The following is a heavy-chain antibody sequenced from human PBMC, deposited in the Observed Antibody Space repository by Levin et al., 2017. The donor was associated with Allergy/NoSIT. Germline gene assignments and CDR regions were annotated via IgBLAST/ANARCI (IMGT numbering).Heavy chain of an antibody. J-gene: IGHJ4*02. CDR3: ARHQSFPAAFDY. D-gene: IGHD6-25*01. V-gene: IGHV4-39*01. Sequence: SQTLSLTCTVSGGSISSTTYFWGWIRQPPGMGLEWVGSIYYSGTTYYNPSLRSRVTMSVDTSKNQFSLQLSSVTAADTAVYYCARHQSFPAAFDYWGQGTLVTVSS. CDR1: GGSISSTTYF. CDR2: IYYSGTT.